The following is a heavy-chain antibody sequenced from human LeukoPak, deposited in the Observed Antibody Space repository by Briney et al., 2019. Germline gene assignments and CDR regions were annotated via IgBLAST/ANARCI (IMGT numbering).Heavy chain of an antibody. Sequence: GGSLRLSCAASGFAFSTYWVTWVRQAPGKGLEWVANIKEGGSEKHYVDSVKGRFTISRDNVKNSLYLEMTNVRVDDTAVYYCARGMSVAVWGQGTPVTVSS. CDR3: ARGMSVAV. CDR2: IKEGGSEK. CDR1: GFAFSTYW. D-gene: IGHD6-19*01. V-gene: IGHV3-7*01. J-gene: IGHJ4*02.